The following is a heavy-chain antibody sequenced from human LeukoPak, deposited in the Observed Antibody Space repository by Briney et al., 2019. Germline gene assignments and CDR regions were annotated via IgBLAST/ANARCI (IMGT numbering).Heavy chain of an antibody. V-gene: IGHV3-30*18. CDR1: GFTFSNYG. CDR3: AKGYCSSTSCYPEPPSDY. CDR2: ISYDGNSK. J-gene: IGHJ4*02. Sequence: GRSLRLSCAASGFTFSNYGMQWVRQAPGKGGEGVAVISYDGNSKYYLDSVKGRFTISIDNSKNTLYLQMNSLRAEDMAVYYCAKGYCSSTSCYPEPPSDYWGQGTLVTASS. D-gene: IGHD2-2*01.